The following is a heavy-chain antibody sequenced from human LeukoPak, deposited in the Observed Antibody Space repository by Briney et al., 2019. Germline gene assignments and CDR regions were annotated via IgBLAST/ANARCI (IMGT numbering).Heavy chain of an antibody. CDR1: GFTFSGYS. CDR3: ARDLTVKESY. CDR2: ISSSSGTI. Sequence: GGSLRLSCAASGFTFSGYSMNWVRQAPGKGLEWVLWISSSSGTIYYAASVKGRFTNSRDNAKTSLFLQMNSPRAEHTAVYYCARDLTVKESYWGQGTLVTVSS. V-gene: IGHV3-48*01. J-gene: IGHJ4*02. D-gene: IGHD4-11*01.